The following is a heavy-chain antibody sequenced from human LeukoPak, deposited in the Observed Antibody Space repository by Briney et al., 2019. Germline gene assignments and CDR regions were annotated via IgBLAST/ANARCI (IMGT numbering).Heavy chain of an antibody. CDR2: INPSGGST. D-gene: IGHD2-15*01. CDR3: ARGIVVVVAATHGNWFDP. CDR1: GYTFTTYY. V-gene: IGHV1-46*01. J-gene: IGHJ5*02. Sequence: ASVKVSCKASGYTFTTYYMHWVRQAPGQGLEWMGIINPSGGSTNYAQKFQGRVTMTRDMSTSTVYMELSSLRSEDTAVYYCARGIVVVVAATHGNWFDPWGQGTLVTVSS.